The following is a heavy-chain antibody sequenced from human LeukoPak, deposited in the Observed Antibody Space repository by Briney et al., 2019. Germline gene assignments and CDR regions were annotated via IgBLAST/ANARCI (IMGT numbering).Heavy chain of an antibody. CDR3: AREGSSGSYYED. V-gene: IGHV1-2*02. Sequence: ASVKVSCKASGYTFAGYYMHWVRQAPGQGLEWMGWINPNSGGTNYAQKFQGRVTMTRDTSISTAYMELSRLRSDDTAVYYCAREGSSGSYYEDWGQGTLVTVSS. CDR1: GYTFAGYY. CDR2: INPNSGGT. J-gene: IGHJ4*02. D-gene: IGHD1-26*01.